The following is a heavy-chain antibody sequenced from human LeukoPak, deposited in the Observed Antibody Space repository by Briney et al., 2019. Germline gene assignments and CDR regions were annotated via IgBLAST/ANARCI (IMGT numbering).Heavy chain of an antibody. Sequence: SETLSLTCTVSGGSISSYYWSWIRQPPGKGLEWIGYIYYSGSTNYNPSLKSRVTISVDTSKNQFSLKLSSVTAADTAVYYCASGGSYDFWSGYSETYNWFDPWGQGTLVTVSS. CDR1: GGSISSYY. CDR3: ASGGSYDFWSGYSETYNWFDP. V-gene: IGHV4-59*01. CDR2: IYYSGST. D-gene: IGHD3-3*01. J-gene: IGHJ5*02.